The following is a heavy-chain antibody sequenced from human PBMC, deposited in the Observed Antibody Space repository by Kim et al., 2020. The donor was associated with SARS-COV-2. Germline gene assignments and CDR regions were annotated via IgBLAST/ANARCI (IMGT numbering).Heavy chain of an antibody. Sequence: GGSLRLSCAASGFTFSSYGMHWVRQAPGKGLEWVAVIWYDGSNKYYADSVKGRFTISRDNSKNTLYLQMNSLRAEDTAVYYCARDQNPSSAVDGVVLGYGLHDWGQGTTVTVSS. CDR2: IWYDGSNK. J-gene: IGHJ6*02. V-gene: IGHV3-33*01. CDR1: GFTFSSYG. CDR3: ARDQNPSSAVDGVVLGYGLHD. D-gene: IGHD6-19*01.